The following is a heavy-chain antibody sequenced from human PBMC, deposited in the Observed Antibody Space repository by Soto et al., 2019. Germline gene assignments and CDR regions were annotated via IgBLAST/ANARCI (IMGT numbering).Heavy chain of an antibody. Sequence: PSETLSLTCAVSGGSISSGGYSWSWIRQPPGKGLEWIGYMYHSGSTYYNPSLKSRVTISIDRSKNQFSLKLSSVTAADTAVYYCARYKSNYYYGMDVWGQGTTVTVSS. J-gene: IGHJ6*02. D-gene: IGHD1-20*01. CDR1: GGSISSGGYS. CDR2: MYHSGST. CDR3: ARYKSNYYYGMDV. V-gene: IGHV4-30-2*01.